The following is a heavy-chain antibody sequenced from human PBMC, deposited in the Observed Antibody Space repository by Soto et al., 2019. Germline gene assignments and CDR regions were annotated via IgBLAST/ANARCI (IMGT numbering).Heavy chain of an antibody. CDR3: ASALSVIGGSSFGRRLDV. D-gene: IGHD3-16*01. CDR2: IFFTGAT. Sequence: QVQLQESGPGLVKPSETLSLICIVSGDSVTSGHYFWNWIRQPPGKGLEWIGHIFFTGATNYSPSLKNLVTMSVVTSKSHFARNLTSVTAADSAIYYCASALSVIGGSSFGRRLDVWGQGTTVSVSS. V-gene: IGHV4-61*01. CDR1: GDSVTSGHYF. J-gene: IGHJ6*02.